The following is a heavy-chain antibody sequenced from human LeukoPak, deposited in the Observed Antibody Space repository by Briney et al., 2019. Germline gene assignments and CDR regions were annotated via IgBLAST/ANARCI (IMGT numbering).Heavy chain of an antibody. CDR2: ISSSSYI. D-gene: IGHD4-17*01. Sequence: PGGSLRLSCAASGFTFSSYSMNWVRQAPGKGLEWVSSISSSSYIYYADSVKGRFTISRDNAKNSLYLQMNSLRAEDTALYYCAKDISGGDYGGIDYWGQGTLVTVSS. J-gene: IGHJ4*02. CDR3: AKDISGGDYGGIDY. CDR1: GFTFSSYS. V-gene: IGHV3-21*04.